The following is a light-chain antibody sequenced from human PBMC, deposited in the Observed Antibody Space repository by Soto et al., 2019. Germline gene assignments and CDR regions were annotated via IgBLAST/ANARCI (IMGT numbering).Light chain of an antibody. V-gene: IGKV1-5*03. J-gene: IGKJ2*01. CDR1: QSVSDW. CDR3: QQYNSYLYS. Sequence: DIQMTQSPSTLSASVGDRVTITCRANQSVSDWLAWYQQKPGKAPRLLIYKASTLESGVPSRFAGSGSRTELTLTISTLQPDDFATYYCQQYNSYLYSFGQGTKWIS. CDR2: KAS.